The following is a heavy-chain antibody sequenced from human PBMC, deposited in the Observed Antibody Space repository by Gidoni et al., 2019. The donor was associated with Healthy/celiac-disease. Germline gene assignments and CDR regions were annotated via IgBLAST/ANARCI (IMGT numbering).Heavy chain of an antibody. V-gene: IGHV3-15*01. Sequence: EVQLVESGGGLVKPGGSLRLSCAASGFTFSNAWMSWVRQAPGKGLEWVGRIKSKTDGGTTDYAAPVKGRFTISRDDSKNTLYLQMNSLKTEDTAVYYCTTGIPYWYYGMDVWGQGTTVTVSS. CDR1: GFTFSNAW. J-gene: IGHJ6*02. CDR3: TTGIPYWYYGMDV. CDR2: IKSKTDGGTT.